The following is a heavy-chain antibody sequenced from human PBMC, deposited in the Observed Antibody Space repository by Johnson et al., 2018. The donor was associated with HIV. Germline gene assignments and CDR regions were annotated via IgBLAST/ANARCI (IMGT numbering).Heavy chain of an antibody. D-gene: IGHD5-18*01. J-gene: IGHJ3*02. CDR2: VKEDESEK. CDR3: ARAYSYGAFDI. CDR1: GFSFNSYW. V-gene: IGHV3-7*02. Sequence: VQLVESGGDLVQPGGSLRLSCAASGFSFNSYWMSWVRQVPGKGLEFVANVKEDESEKSYVDSVKGRFSISRDNAKNLMFLQMNSLRAEDTAVYYCARAYSYGAFDIWGLGTKVTVSS.